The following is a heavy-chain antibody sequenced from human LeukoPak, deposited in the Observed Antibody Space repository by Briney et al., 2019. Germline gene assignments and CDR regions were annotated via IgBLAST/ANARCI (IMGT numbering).Heavy chain of an antibody. CDR2: ISSSGSTI. Sequence: GGSLRLSCAASGFTFSSYEMNWVRQAPGKGLEWVSYISSSGSTIYYADSVKGRFTISRDNSKNTLYLQMNSLRAEDMALYYCAKDTSVDHDAFDIWGQGTMVTVSS. J-gene: IGHJ3*02. CDR3: AKDTSVDHDAFDI. D-gene: IGHD2-2*01. CDR1: GFTFSSYE. V-gene: IGHV3-48*03.